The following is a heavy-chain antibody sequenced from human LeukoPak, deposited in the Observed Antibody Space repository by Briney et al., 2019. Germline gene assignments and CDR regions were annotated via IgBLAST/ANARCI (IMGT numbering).Heavy chain of an antibody. CDR2: VNGRGGNI. V-gene: IGHV3-23*01. CDR1: GFSFSTYA. D-gene: IGHD1-26*01. J-gene: IGHJ4*02. Sequence: PGGSLRLSCVASGFSFSTYAMSWVSRAPGKGLEWVSAVNGRGGNIYYADSVKGRFTISRDNSKNTLFLQMSSLRAEDTAVYYCAKARRTYSGSFPYYFDCWGQGTLVTVSS. CDR3: AKARRTYSGSFPYYFDC.